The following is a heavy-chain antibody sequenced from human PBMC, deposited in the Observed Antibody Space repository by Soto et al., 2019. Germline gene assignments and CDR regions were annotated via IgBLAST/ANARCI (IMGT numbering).Heavy chain of an antibody. CDR2: ISYDGSNK. CDR1: GFTFSRYA. D-gene: IGHD6-13*01. CDR3: ARGGSSWSGYYYGMDV. Sequence: GGALRVSCAASGFTFSRYAMHWVRQAPGKGLEWVAVISYDGSNKYYADSVKGRFTISRDNSKNTLYLQMSSLRAEDTAVYYCARGGSSWSGYYYGMDVWGQGTTVTGSS. V-gene: IGHV3-30-3*01. J-gene: IGHJ6*02.